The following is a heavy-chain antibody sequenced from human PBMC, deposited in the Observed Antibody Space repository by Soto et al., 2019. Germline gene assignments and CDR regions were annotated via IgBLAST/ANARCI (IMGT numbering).Heavy chain of an antibody. CDR3: ARGRKAVRRLDT. D-gene: IGHD6-25*01. CDR2: IKPDSGNT. Sequence: VQLVQSGAEVKKPGASVKVSCQASGYTFTYYEVNWVRQASGQGPEWMGWIKPDSGNTGYAQKFQGRVTMTSDTSTGTAHMELSSLKSEDTALYYCARGRKAVRRLDTWGQGTLVTVSS. J-gene: IGHJ5*02. CDR1: GYTFTYYE. V-gene: IGHV1-8*01.